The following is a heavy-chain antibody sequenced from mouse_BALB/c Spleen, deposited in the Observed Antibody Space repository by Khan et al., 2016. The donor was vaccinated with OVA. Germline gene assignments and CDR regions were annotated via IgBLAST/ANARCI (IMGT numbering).Heavy chain of an antibody. D-gene: IGHD2-14*01. J-gene: IGHJ3*01. CDR3: VRDEAYHRNGGWCAY. V-gene: IGHV1-4*01. CDR2: INPSNAYT. CDR1: GYTFTSYT. Sequence: QVQLQQSGAELARPGASVKMSCKASGYTFTSYTIHWVKLRPGQGLEWIGYINPSNAYTNYNQRFKDKATLTADKSSTTAYIQLSSLTSDDSAVYYCVRDEAYHRNGGWCAYWGLGTLVTVSA.